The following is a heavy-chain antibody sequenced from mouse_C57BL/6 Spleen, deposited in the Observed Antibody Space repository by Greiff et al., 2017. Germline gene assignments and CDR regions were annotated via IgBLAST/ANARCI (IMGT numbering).Heavy chain of an antibody. CDR2: IDPNSGGT. J-gene: IGHJ2*01. Sequence: QVQLQQPGAELVKPGASVKLSCKASGYTFTSYWMHWVKQRPGRGLEWIGMIDPNSGGTKYNEKFKSKATLTVDKPSSTAYMQLSSLPSEDAAVYYCARGGPNPLDYWGQGTTLTVSS. V-gene: IGHV1-72*01. D-gene: IGHD4-1*01. CDR3: ARGGPNPLDY. CDR1: GYTFTSYW.